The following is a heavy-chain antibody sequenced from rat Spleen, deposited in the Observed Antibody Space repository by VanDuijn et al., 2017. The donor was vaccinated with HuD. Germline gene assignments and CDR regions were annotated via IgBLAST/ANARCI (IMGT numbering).Heavy chain of an antibody. D-gene: IGHD4-4*01. CDR1: GFTFSGYG. J-gene: IGHJ2*01. CDR3: ARKGDNSSGFAY. V-gene: IGHV5-62*01. CDR2: ISRSSGT. Sequence: VQLVESGGGLVQPGKSLKLSCSASGFTFSGYGMHWIRQAPGKGLNWVSYISRSSGTVYADAVKGRFTISRDNAKNTLYLQLNSLKSEDTAVYYCARKGDNSSGFAYWGQGVLVTVSS.